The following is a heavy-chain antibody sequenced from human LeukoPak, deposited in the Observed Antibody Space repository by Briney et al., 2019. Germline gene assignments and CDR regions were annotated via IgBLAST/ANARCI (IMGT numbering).Heavy chain of an antibody. CDR1: GFSSSTXX. J-gene: IGHJ6*02. V-gene: IGHV3-7*01. D-gene: IGHD5-18*01. CDR3: ARESRLIPRRSRGYSYVLYMDV. Sequence: SGFSSSTXXXXXXRXXXXKXXXXXXXXXXDGSEKYYVDSVKGQFTISRDNAKNSLYLQMNSLRDDDTAVYFCARESRLIPRRSRGYSYVLYMDVWGQGTTVTVSS. CDR2: XXXDGSEK.